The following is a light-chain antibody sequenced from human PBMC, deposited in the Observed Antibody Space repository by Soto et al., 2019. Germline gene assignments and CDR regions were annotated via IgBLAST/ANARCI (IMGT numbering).Light chain of an antibody. V-gene: IGKV3D-20*02. CDR3: QQRTNGLT. CDR1: QSVSSKY. CDR2: GAS. Sequence: EIVMTQSPATLSVSPGERATLSCRASQSVSSKYLGWYQQKPGQAPRLLIYGASSRANGIPDRFSGSGSGTDFTLTISRLEPEDFAVYYCQQRTNGLTFGGGTKVDIK. J-gene: IGKJ4*01.